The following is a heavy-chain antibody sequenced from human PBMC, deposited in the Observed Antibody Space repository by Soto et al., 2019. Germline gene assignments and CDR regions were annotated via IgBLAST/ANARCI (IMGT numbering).Heavy chain of an antibody. V-gene: IGHV3-13*01. CDR2: IGTPGDT. CDR1: GFTFRTYE. J-gene: IGHJ2*01. D-gene: IGHD1-1*01. CDR3: AREGLYGTNWNDWFFDL. Sequence: EVQLVESGGGLVQPGGSLRLSCAASGFTFRTYEFHWVRQAPGKGLEWVSAIGTPGDTYYTGSVKGRFTISRENAKNSLYLQMNSLRDGDTAVYYCAREGLYGTNWNDWFFDLWGRGTLVTVSS.